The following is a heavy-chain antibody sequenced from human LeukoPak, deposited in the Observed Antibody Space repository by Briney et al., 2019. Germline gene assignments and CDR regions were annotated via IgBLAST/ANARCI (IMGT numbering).Heavy chain of an antibody. J-gene: IGHJ4*02. Sequence: GGSLRLSCAASGFTFSSYGMSWVRQAPGKGLEWVSGISGSGGTTYYADSVKGRFTISRDNSKITLYLQMSSLRAEDTAVYYCAKVRANRFASFDYWGQGTLVTVSS. CDR1: GFTFSSYG. CDR2: ISGSGGTT. D-gene: IGHD1/OR15-1a*01. CDR3: AKVRANRFASFDY. V-gene: IGHV3-23*01.